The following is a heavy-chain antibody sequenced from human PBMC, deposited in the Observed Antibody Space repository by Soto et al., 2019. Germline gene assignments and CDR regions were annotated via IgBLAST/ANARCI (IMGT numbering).Heavy chain of an antibody. J-gene: IGHJ4*02. CDR2: ISSSSSYI. V-gene: IGHV3-21*01. CDR1: GFTFSSYS. CDR3: ARNPYSSSLMVDY. Sequence: PGGSLRLSCAASGFTFSSYSMNWVRQAPGKGLEWVSSISSSSSYIYYADSVKGRFTISRDNAKNSLYLQMNSLRAEDTAFYYCARNPYSSSLMVDYWGQGTLVTVSS. D-gene: IGHD6-6*01.